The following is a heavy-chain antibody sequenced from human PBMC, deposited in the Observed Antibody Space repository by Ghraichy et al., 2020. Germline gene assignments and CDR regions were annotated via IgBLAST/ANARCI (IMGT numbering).Heavy chain of an antibody. CDR1: GGSISSSSYY. CDR3: ARYRCSGGSCFFDY. Sequence: SQTLSLTCTVSGGSISSSSYYWGWIRQPPGKGLEWIGSIYYSGSTYYNPSLKSRVTISVDTSKNQFSLKLSSVTAADTAVYYCARYRCSGGSCFFDYWGQGTLVTVSS. D-gene: IGHD2-15*01. J-gene: IGHJ4*02. CDR2: IYYSGST. V-gene: IGHV4-39*01.